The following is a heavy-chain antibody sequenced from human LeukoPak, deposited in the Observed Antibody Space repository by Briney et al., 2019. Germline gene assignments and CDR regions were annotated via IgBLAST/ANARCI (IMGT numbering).Heavy chain of an antibody. CDR3: ASFQEVVVPAATEVGAFDI. D-gene: IGHD2-2*01. CDR2: ISWNSGSI. J-gene: IGHJ3*02. Sequence: GGSLRLSCAASGFTFDDYAMHWVRHAPGKGLEWVSGISWNSGSIGYADSVKGRFTISRDNAKNSLYLQMNSLRAEDTAVYYCASFQEVVVPAATEVGAFDIWGQGTMVTVSS. CDR1: GFTFDDYA. V-gene: IGHV3-9*01.